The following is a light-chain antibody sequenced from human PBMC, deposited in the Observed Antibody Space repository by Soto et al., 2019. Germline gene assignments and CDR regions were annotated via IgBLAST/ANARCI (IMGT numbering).Light chain of an antibody. CDR1: SGDVGNYDL. Sequence: QSVLTQPASVSGSPGQSITISCSGSSGDVGNYDLVSWYQQIRGKAPQLMIFEVSRRPSRVSDRFSGSKSGNTASLTISGLQAEDEGDFYCCSYAGNGAWVFGGGTKLTVL. CDR2: EVS. J-gene: IGLJ3*02. CDR3: CSYAGNGAWV. V-gene: IGLV2-23*02.